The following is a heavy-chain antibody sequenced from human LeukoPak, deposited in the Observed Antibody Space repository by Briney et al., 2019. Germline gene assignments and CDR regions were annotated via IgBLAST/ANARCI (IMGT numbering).Heavy chain of an antibody. CDR3: ARGREYSGYEDYFDY. Sequence: SVKVSCKASGGTLSSYAISWVRQAPGQGLEWMGGIIPIFGTANYAQKFQGRVTITADKSTSTAYMELSSLRSEDTAVYYCARGREYSGYEDYFDYWGQGTLVTVSS. CDR1: GGTLSSYA. CDR2: IIPIFGTA. D-gene: IGHD5-12*01. J-gene: IGHJ4*02. V-gene: IGHV1-69*06.